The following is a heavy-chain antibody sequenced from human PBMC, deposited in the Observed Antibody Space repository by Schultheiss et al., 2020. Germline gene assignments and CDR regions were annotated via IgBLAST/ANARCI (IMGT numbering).Heavy chain of an antibody. CDR2: ISYDGSNK. CDR1: GFTFSAYY. J-gene: IGHJ4*02. Sequence: GGSLRLSCAASGFTFSAYYMSWVRQAPGKGLEWVAVISYDGSNKYYADSVKGRFTISRDNSKNTLYLQMNSLRAEDTAVYYCARDIERFYGGDYWGQGTLVTVSS. CDR3: ARDIERFYGGDY. D-gene: IGHD3-16*01. V-gene: IGHV3-30-3*01.